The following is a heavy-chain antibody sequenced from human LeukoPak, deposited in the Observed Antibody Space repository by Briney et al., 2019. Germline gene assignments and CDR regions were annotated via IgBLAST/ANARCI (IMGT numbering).Heavy chain of an antibody. J-gene: IGHJ4*02. CDR1: GFPFSNYG. D-gene: IGHD3-22*01. CDR2: ISGSGGST. V-gene: IGHV3-23*01. Sequence: WGSLRLSCAASGFPFSNYGMNWVRQAPGKGLEWVSAISGSGGSTYYADSVKGRFTISRDNSKNTLYLQMNSLRAEDTAVYYCARGGESYYDNRYWGQGTLVTVSS. CDR3: ARGGESYYDNRY.